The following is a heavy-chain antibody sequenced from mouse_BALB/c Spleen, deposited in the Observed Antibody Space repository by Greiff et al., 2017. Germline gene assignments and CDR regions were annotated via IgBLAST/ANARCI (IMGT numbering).Heavy chain of an antibody. V-gene: IGHV10-1*02. CDR1: GFTFNTYA. J-gene: IGHJ2*01. CDR3: VGGYFDY. Sequence: EVQRVESGGGLVQPKGSLKLSCAASGFTFNTYAMNWVRQAPGKGLEWVAGIRSKSNNYATYYADSVKDRFTISRDDSQSMLYLQMNNLKTEDTAMYYCVGGYFDYWGQGTTLTVSS. CDR2: IRSKSNNYAT.